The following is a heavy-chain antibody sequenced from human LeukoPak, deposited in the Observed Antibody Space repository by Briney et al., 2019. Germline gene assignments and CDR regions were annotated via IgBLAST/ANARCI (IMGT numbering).Heavy chain of an antibody. Sequence: SETLSLTCTVSGGSISSGDYYWSWIRQPPGKGLEWIGYIYYSGSTYYNPSLKSRVTISVDTSKNQFSLKLSSVTAADTAVYYCARVSILGEHFDYWGQGTLVTVSS. D-gene: IGHD3-16*01. CDR2: IYYSGST. CDR3: ARVSILGEHFDY. V-gene: IGHV4-30-4*02. J-gene: IGHJ4*02. CDR1: GGSISSGDYY.